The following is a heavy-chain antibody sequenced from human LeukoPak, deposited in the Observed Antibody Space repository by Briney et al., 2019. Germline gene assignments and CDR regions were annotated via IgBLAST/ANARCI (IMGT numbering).Heavy chain of an antibody. J-gene: IGHJ4*02. CDR3: ARDTLLGAYSSGWDLDH. CDR2: INEDGGKK. D-gene: IGHD6-19*01. V-gene: IGHV3-7*01. Sequence: PGGSLRLSCAASGFTFSRYWMSWVRQAPGTGLEWVAKINEDGGKKYYVDSVKGRFTISRDNAKNSLYLQMNSLRAEETAVYYCARDTLLGAYSSGWDLDHWGQGTLVTVSS. CDR1: GFTFSRYW.